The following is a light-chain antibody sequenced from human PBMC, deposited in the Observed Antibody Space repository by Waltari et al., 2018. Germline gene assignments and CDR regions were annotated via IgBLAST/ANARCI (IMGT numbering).Light chain of an antibody. Sequence: DIVMTQSPATLSVSPGERATLPCRASQSVSTNLAWYQQKPGQATRLLMYAASTRATGIPARFSGSGSGTEFTLTVSSLQSEDFAVYYCQQYNDWPPKHTFGGGTKVEIK. J-gene: IGKJ4*01. CDR2: AAS. V-gene: IGKV3-15*01. CDR3: QQYNDWPPKHT. CDR1: QSVSTN.